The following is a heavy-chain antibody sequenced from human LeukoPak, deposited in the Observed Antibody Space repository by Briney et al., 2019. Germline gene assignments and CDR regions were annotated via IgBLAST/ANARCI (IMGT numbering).Heavy chain of an antibody. J-gene: IGHJ4*02. V-gene: IGHV4-34*01. CDR2: INHSGST. CDR3: ARGVIVVVPAATVHFDY. Sequence: SETLSLTCAVYGGSFSGYYWSWIRQPPGKGLEWIGEINHSGSTNYNPSLKSRVTIPVDTSKNQFSLKLSSVTAADTAVYYCARGVIVVVPAATVHFDYWGQGTLVTVSS. D-gene: IGHD2-2*01. CDR1: GGSFSGYY.